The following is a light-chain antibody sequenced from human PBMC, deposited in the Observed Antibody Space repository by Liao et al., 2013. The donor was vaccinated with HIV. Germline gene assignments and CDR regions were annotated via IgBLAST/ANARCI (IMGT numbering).Light chain of an antibody. CDR1: SIGSKS. Sequence: SYELTQPPSVAVAPGKTATISCGGDSIGSKSVHWYQQRPGQAPVLVMSYDSDRPSGIPERFSGSNSGNTATLTISRVEAGDEADYYCQVWDTGSDHPVFGGGTKLAVL. CDR2: YDS. CDR3: QVWDTGSDHPV. J-gene: IGLJ3*02. V-gene: IGLV3-21*04.